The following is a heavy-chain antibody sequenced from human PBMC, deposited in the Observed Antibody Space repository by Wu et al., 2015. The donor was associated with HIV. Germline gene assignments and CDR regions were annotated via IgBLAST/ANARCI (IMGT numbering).Heavy chain of an antibody. D-gene: IGHD2-2*01. Sequence: QVQLVQSGAEVKKPGASVKVSCKASGYTFTSYDINWVRQATGQGLEWMGWVNPNSGNTGYAQKFQGRVTITRNTSISTAYMELSSLRSEDTAVYYCARDQGCSSTSCSNDAFDIWGQGTMVTVSS. J-gene: IGHJ3*02. CDR1: GYTFTSYD. V-gene: IGHV1-8*03. CDR2: VNPNSGNT. CDR3: ARDQGCSSTSCSNDAFDI.